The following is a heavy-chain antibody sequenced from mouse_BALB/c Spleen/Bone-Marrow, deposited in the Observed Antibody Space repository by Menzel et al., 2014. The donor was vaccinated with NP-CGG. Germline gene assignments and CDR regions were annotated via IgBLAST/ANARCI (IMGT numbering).Heavy chain of an antibody. V-gene: IGHV5-12-2*01. CDR2: ISNGGGST. CDR1: GFTFSSYT. J-gene: IGHJ4*01. D-gene: IGHD2-10*02. Sequence: DVMLVESGGGLVQPGGSLKLSCAASGFTFSSYTMSWVRQTPEKRLEWAAYISNGGGSTYYPDTVKGRFTISRDNAKNTLYLQMSSPKSEDTAMYYCARRVWSRGGDYWGQGTSVTVSS. CDR3: ARRVWSRGGDY.